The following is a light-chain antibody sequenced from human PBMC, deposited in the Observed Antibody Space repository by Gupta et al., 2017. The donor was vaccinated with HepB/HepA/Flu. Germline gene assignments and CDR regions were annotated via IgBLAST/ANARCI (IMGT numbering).Light chain of an antibody. CDR1: SGPVTSGHY. CDR3: FLSHVAVRV. CDR2: DTT. V-gene: IGLV7-46*01. Sequence: QVVVTQEPSLIVSPGGTVTLTCGSTSGPVTSGHYTYWYQQKPGQAPRTLIYDTTKKHSWTPARFSGSLLGGKAALVLTGAQPEDEAEYQCFLSHVAVRVFGGGTRLTVL. J-gene: IGLJ2*01.